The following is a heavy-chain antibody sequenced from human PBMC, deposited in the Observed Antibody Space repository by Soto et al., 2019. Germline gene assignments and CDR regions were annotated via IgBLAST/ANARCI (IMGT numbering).Heavy chain of an antibody. Sequence: EVQLVESGGGLVQPGGSLRLSCVASGFTFSTDSMNWIRQAPGKGLEWVAHISTSGATRYYADSVKGRFTISRDNAKTSLYLQMDSLRNEDTAVYYCARFFGSGFEYWGQGTLVTVSS. CDR1: GFTFSTDS. CDR2: ISTSGATR. J-gene: IGHJ4*02. CDR3: ARFFGSGFEY. V-gene: IGHV3-48*02. D-gene: IGHD6-19*01.